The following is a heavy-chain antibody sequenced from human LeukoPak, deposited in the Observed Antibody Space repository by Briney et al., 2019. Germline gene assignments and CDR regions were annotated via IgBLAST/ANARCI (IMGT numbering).Heavy chain of an antibody. CDR2: IYYSGST. J-gene: IGHJ4*02. Sequence: SETLSLTCTVSGGTISSGGYYWSWIRQHPGKGLEWIGYIYYSGSTYYNPSLKSRVTISVDTSKNQFSLKLSSVTAADPAVYYCARDSSGYYVIDYWGQGTLVTVSS. CDR3: ARDSSGYYVIDY. D-gene: IGHD3-22*01. V-gene: IGHV4-31*03. CDR1: GGTISSGGYY.